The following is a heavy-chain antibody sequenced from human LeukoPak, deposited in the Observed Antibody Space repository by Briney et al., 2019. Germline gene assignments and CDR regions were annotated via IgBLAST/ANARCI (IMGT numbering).Heavy chain of an antibody. CDR3: GKESSQWLVPY. Sequence: GGSLRLSCAASGFTFNTYPMTWVRQAPGKGLDWVSGITANGGSTYYADSVKGRFTISRDNSRNTLFLQMDSLRAEDTAIYYCGKESSQWLVPYWGRGTLVTVSS. CDR1: GFTFNTYP. D-gene: IGHD6-19*01. CDR2: ITANGGST. J-gene: IGHJ4*02. V-gene: IGHV3-23*01.